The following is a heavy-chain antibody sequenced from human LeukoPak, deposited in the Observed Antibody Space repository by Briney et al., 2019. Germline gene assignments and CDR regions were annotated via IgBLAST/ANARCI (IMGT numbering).Heavy chain of an antibody. J-gene: IGHJ5*02. D-gene: IGHD3-22*01. CDR3: AGYSSGYFNWFDP. CDR2: IYTSGST. Sequence: SETLSLTCTVSGGSISSYYWSWIRQPPGKGLEWIGYIYTSGSTNYNPSLKSRVTISVDTSKNQFSLKLSSVTAADTAVYYCAGYSSGYFNWFDPWGQGTLVTVSS. CDR1: GGSISSYY. V-gene: IGHV4-4*09.